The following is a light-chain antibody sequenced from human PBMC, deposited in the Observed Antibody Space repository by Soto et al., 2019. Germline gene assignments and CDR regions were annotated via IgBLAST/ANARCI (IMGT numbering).Light chain of an antibody. CDR3: SSYISSTTYV. J-gene: IGLJ1*01. Sequence: QSVLTQPASVSGSPGQSITISCTGTSTAFRTYNYVSWYQQHPGKAPKLMIYEVTNRPSGVSNRFSGSKSGNTASLTISGLQAEDEADYYCSSYISSTTYVFGTGTKVTVL. V-gene: IGLV2-14*01. CDR1: STAFRTYNY. CDR2: EVT.